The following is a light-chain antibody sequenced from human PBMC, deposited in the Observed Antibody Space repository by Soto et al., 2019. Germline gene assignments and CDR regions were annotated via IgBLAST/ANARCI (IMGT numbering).Light chain of an antibody. CDR2: LGS. CDR3: MQALQTTWT. J-gene: IGKJ1*01. V-gene: IGKV2-28*01. CDR1: QSLLHSNGYNY. Sequence: DIVMTQSPLSLPVTPGEPASISCRSSQSLLHSNGYNYLDWYLQKPGQSPQLLIDLGSNRASGVTDSFSGSGSGTDFTLKISRVEAEDVGVYYCMQALQTTWTFGQGTKVEIK.